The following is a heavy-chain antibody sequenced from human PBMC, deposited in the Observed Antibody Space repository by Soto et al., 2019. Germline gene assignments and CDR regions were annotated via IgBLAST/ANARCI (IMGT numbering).Heavy chain of an antibody. V-gene: IGHV4-59*01. Sequence: QVQLQESGPGLVKPSETLSLTCTVSGGSISSYYWSWIRQPPGKGLEWIGYIYYSGSTNYNPSLKRRVTISVDTSKNQFSLKLSSVTAADTAVYYCARGGYDYVEEWSYFDYWGQGTLVTVSS. CDR1: GGSISSYY. J-gene: IGHJ4*02. CDR2: IYYSGST. D-gene: IGHD3-16*01. CDR3: ARGGYDYVEEWSYFDY.